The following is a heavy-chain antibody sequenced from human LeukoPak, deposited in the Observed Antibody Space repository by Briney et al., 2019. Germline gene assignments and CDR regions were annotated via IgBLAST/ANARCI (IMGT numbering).Heavy chain of an antibody. CDR3: ARDLKGQYQDAFDI. CDR2: ISTYNGNT. D-gene: IGHD2-2*01. Sequence: ASVKVSCKASGYTFTSHGISWVRQAPGQGLEWMGWISTYNGNTNYAQKLPGRVSMTTDTSTSTAYMDLRSVRSDDTAVYYCARDLKGQYQDAFDIWGQGTMVTVSS. J-gene: IGHJ3*02. CDR1: GYTFTSHG. V-gene: IGHV1-18*01.